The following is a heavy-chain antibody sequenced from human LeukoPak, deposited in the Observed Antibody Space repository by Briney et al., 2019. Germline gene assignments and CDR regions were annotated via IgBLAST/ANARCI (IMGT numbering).Heavy chain of an antibody. Sequence: GGTLRLSCAASGYTFSSYAMSWVRQAPGKGLEWVSAISGSGGSTYYADSVKGRFTIPRDNSKNTLYLQMTSLRAEDTAVYYCAKSEVVVAMVDAFDIWGQGTMVTVSS. V-gene: IGHV3-23*01. CDR3: AKSEVVVAMVDAFDI. CDR2: ISGSGGST. D-gene: IGHD2-21*01. J-gene: IGHJ3*02. CDR1: GYTFSSYA.